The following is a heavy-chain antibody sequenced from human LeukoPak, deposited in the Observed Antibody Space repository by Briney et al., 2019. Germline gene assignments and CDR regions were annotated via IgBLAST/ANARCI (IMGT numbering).Heavy chain of an antibody. CDR2: ISYDGSNK. V-gene: IGHV3-30*18. CDR3: AKDYYYYDSSGYAPYAFDI. D-gene: IGHD3-22*01. J-gene: IGHJ3*02. CDR1: GFTFSSYG. Sequence: GRSLRLSCAYSGFTFSSYGMHWVRQAPGKGLEWVAVISYDGSNKYYADSVKGRFTISRDNSKNTLYLQMNSLRAEDTAVYYCAKDYYYYDSSGYAPYAFDIWGQGTMVTVSS.